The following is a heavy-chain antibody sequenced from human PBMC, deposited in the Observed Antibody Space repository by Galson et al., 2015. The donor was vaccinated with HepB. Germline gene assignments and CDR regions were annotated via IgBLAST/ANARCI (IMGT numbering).Heavy chain of an antibody. CDR2: IIPIFGTA. D-gene: IGHD6-6*01. V-gene: IGHV1-69*13. CDR3: ASSPDEQLVRVNYYYYMDV. J-gene: IGHJ6*03. Sequence: SVKVSCKASRGTFSSYAISWVRQAPGQGLEWMGGIIPIFGTANYAQKFQGRVTITADESTSTAYMELSSLRSEDTAVYYCASSPDEQLVRVNYYYYMDVWGKGTTVTVSS. CDR1: RGTFSSYA.